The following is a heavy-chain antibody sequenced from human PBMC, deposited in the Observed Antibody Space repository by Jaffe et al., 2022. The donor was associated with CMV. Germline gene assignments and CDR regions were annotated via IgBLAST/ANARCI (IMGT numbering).Heavy chain of an antibody. V-gene: IGHV4-59*01. Sequence: QVQLQESGPGLVKPSETLSLTCTVSGDSIRSNYWSWVRQAPGKGLECVGYIYNTGTTNYNPSLKSRVTISIDTSKNQFSLNLNSVTAADTAVYYCARLRAVAGSVGWFDPWGQGTLVAVSS. J-gene: IGHJ5*02. CDR1: GDSIRSNY. CDR2: IYNTGTT. CDR3: ARLRAVAGSVGWFDP. D-gene: IGHD6-19*01.